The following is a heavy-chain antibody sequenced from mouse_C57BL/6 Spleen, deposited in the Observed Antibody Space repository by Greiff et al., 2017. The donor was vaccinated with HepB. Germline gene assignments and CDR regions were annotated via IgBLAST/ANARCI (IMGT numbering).Heavy chain of an antibody. J-gene: IGHJ1*03. D-gene: IGHD2-12*01. CDR3: TRDLDYSDEEGYFDV. V-gene: IGHV5-9-1*02. Sequence: EVQVVESGEGLVKPGGSLKLSCAASGFTFSSYAMSWVRQTPEERLEWVAYLSSGGDYIYYADTVQGRFTISRDNARNTLYLQMSSLKSEDTAMYYCTRDLDYSDEEGYFDVWGTGTAVTVSS. CDR1: GFTFSSYA. CDR2: LSSGGDYI.